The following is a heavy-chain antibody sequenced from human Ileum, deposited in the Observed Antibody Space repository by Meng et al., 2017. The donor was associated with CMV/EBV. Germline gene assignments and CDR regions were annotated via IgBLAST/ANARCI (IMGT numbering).Heavy chain of an antibody. CDR3: ARDSSSWDNWFDP. J-gene: IGHJ5*02. CDR2: ISSSGSTI. Sequence: GESLKISCAASEFTFGNYAMNWVRQAPGKGLEWVSYISSSGSTIYYADSVKGRFTISRDNAKNSLYLQMNSLRAEDTAVYYCARDSSSWDNWFDPWGQGTLVTVSS. CDR1: EFTFGNYA. D-gene: IGHD6-13*01. V-gene: IGHV3-48*03.